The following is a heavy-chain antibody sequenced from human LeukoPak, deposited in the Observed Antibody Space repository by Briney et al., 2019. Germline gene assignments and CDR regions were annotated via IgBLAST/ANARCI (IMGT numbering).Heavy chain of an antibody. D-gene: IGHD3-10*01. CDR1: GGSISSYY. V-gene: IGHV4-59*01. Sequence: PSETLSLTCTVSGGSISSYYWSWIRQPPGKGLEWIGYIYYSGSTNYNPSLKSRVTISVDTSKNQFSLKLSSVTAADTAVYYCARGPGGFGESALDYWGQGTLVTVPS. CDR3: ARGPGGFGESALDY. J-gene: IGHJ4*02. CDR2: IYYSGST.